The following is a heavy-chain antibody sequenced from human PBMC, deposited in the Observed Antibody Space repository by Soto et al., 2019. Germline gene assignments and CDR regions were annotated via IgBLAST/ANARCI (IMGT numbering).Heavy chain of an antibody. CDR1: GGTFSSFA. Sequence: QVQLVQSGAEVKKPGSSVKVSCKASGGTFSSFAINWVRQAPGQGLEWMGGILPVLGTANYPQKFQGRVTITADGSTSTAYMELSSLRSEDTAVYYCAGLLSKILYCGMDVWGQGTTVTVSS. CDR3: AGLLSKILYCGMDV. D-gene: IGHD2-15*01. J-gene: IGHJ6*02. V-gene: IGHV1-69*01. CDR2: ILPVLGTA.